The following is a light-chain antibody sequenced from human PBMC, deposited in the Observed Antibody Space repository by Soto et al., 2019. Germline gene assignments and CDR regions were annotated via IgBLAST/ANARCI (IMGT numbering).Light chain of an antibody. CDR1: SSDVGTYSL. CDR2: EGS. Sequence: QSVLTQPASVSESPGQSIIISCTGASSDVGTYSLVSWYRQHPGKAPKLMIYEGSRRPSGVSNRFSGSTSDDTASLTISGLXAEDEADYYCCSYAGSPNFVIFGGGTKVTVL. J-gene: IGLJ2*01. CDR3: CSYAGSPNFVI. V-gene: IGLV2-23*01.